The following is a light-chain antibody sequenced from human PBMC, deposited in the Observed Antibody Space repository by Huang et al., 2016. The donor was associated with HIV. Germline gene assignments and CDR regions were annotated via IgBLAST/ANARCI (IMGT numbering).Light chain of an antibody. Sequence: ERVLTQSPGTLSVSPGERATLSCRTSQGIGNSLAWYQLKPGQAPRLLIYAPFIRASEIPARFSGGGSGIDFTLTISGLQSEDSAVYYCQQYHEWPRTFGQGTKVEIK. CDR2: APF. CDR3: QQYHEWPRT. CDR1: QGIGNS. V-gene: IGKV3-15*01. J-gene: IGKJ2*01.